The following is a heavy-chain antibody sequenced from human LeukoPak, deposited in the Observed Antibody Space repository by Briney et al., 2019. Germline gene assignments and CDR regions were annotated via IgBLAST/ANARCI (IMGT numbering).Heavy chain of an antibody. D-gene: IGHD3-22*01. J-gene: IGHJ4*02. CDR3: ARVIYYDISEYYFDY. CDR2: IYYSGST. Sequence: PSETLSLTCTVSGGSISSYYWSWIRQPPGKGLEWIGYIYYSGSTNYNPSLKSRVTISVDTSKNQFSLKLSSVTAADTAVYYCARVIYYDISEYYFDYWGQGTLVTVSS. CDR1: GGSISSYY. V-gene: IGHV4-59*01.